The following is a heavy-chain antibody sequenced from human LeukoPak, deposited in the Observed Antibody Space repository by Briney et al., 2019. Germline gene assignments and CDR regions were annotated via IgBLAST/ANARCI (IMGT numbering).Heavy chain of an antibody. D-gene: IGHD4-17*01. CDR1: GYTFTSYG. J-gene: IGHJ6*02. CDR2: ISAYNGNT. CDR3: ARSAVTTVYYYYGMDV. Sequence: ASVKVSCKASGYTFTSYGISWVRQAPGQGLEWMGWISAYNGNTNYAQKLQGRVTMTTGTSTSTAYMELRSLRSDDTAVYYCARSAVTTVYYYYGMDVWGQGTTVTVSS. V-gene: IGHV1-18*01.